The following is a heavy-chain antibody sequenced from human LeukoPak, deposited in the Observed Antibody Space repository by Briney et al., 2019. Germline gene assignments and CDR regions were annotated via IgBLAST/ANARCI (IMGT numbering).Heavy chain of an antibody. CDR1: GFTFSSYW. CDR3: VRGAGGPRNYVLDY. D-gene: IGHD3-10*02. J-gene: IGHJ4*02. CDR2: INSDGRII. V-gene: IGHV3-74*01. Sequence: GGSLRLSCAASGFTFSSYWMHWVRQAPGMGLVWVSRINSDGRIINYADSVKGRFTISRDNAKNTVYLQMNGLRADDMAVYFCVRGAGGPRNYVLDYWGQGALVSVSS.